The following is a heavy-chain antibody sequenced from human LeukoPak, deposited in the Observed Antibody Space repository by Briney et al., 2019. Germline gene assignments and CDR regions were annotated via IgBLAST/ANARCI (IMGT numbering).Heavy chain of an antibody. CDR3: ARVSSGWHGYLDY. J-gene: IGHJ4*02. CDR2: INAANGNA. D-gene: IGHD6-25*01. CDR1: GYTFTSYA. Sequence: ASVKVSCKASGYTFTSYAMHWVRQAPGQRLEWMGWINAANGNATYTQKFQDRVTFTRDTSASTAYMDLSSLRSEDTAVYYCARVSSGWHGYLDYWGQGTPVTVSS. V-gene: IGHV1-3*01.